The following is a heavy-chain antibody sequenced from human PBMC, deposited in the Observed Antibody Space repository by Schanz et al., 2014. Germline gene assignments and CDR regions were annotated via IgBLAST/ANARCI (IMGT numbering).Heavy chain of an antibody. CDR2: ISDDGSGK. CDR3: ARFLARYQYYGVDV. CDR1: GITLSGYG. D-gene: IGHD3-3*01. J-gene: IGHJ6*02. Sequence: VQLVDSGGGLVQPGGSLRLSCAASGITLSGYGLHWVRQAPGKGLEWVAVISDDGSGKYSADSVKGRFTISRDNGETSVYLQINSLRVEDTAVYYCARFLARYQYYGVDVWGQGTTVIVSS. V-gene: IGHV3-30*03.